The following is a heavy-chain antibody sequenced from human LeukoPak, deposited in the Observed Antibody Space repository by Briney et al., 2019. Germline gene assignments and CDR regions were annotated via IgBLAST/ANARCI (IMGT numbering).Heavy chain of an antibody. CDR2: IIPILDIA. D-gene: IGHD3-10*01. CDR3: ASPKEGSGSYTFDY. CDR1: GGTFSSYA. V-gene: IGHV1-69*04. J-gene: IGHJ4*02. Sequence: SVKVSCKASGGTFSSYAISWVRQAPGQGLEWMGRIIPILDIANYAQKFPGRVTITADKSTSTAYMELSSLRSEDTAVYYCASPKEGSGSYTFDYWGQGTLVTVSS.